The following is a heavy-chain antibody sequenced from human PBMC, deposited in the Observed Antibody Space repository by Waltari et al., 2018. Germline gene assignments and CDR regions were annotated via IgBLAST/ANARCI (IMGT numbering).Heavy chain of an antibody. Sequence: EVQLVESGGGLVQPGGSPRLSCAASGFTFSSYWMSWVRQAPGKGLEWVANIKQDGSEKYYVDSVKGRFTISRDNAKNSLSLQMNSLSAEDTAVYYCARHPHRVRGVPNYYYYGMDVWGQGTTVTVSS. CDR1: GFTFSSYW. V-gene: IGHV3-7*03. CDR2: IKQDGSEK. CDR3: ARHPHRVRGVPNYYYYGMDV. J-gene: IGHJ6*02. D-gene: IGHD3-10*01.